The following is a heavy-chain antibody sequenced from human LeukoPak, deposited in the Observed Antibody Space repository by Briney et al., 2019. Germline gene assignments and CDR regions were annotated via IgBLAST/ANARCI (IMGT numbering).Heavy chain of an antibody. D-gene: IGHD2-2*02. Sequence: GGSLRLSCAASGFTFSSYAMHWVRQAPGKGLEWVAVISYDGSNKYYADSVKGRFTISRDNSKNTLYLQMNSLRAEDTAVYYCARGIPHFDYWGQGNLVTVSS. J-gene: IGHJ4*02. CDR1: GFTFSSYA. V-gene: IGHV3-30-3*01. CDR2: ISYDGSNK. CDR3: ARGIPHFDY.